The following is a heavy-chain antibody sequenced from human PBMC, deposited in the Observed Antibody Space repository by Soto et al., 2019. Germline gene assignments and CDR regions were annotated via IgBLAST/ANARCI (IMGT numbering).Heavy chain of an antibody. CDR1: GFTFXSYA. J-gene: IGHJ3*02. CDR2: ISGSGGST. CDR3: ASERTYYYGSGSHGAFDI. D-gene: IGHD3-10*01. Sequence: GGSLRLSCGASGFTFXSYAMSWVRQAPGKGLEWVSAISGSGGSTYYADSVKGRFTISRDNSKNTLYLQMNSLRAEDAAVYYCASERTYYYGSGSHGAFDIWGQGTMVTVSS. V-gene: IGHV3-23*01.